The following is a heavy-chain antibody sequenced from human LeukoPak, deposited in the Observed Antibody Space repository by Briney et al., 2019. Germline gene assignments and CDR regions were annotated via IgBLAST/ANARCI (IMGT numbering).Heavy chain of an antibody. CDR1: GFTFSSYG. CDR3: AKDQWVTMVRGVILAFDI. J-gene: IGHJ3*02. CDR2: ISYDGSNK. V-gene: IGHV3-30*18. D-gene: IGHD3-10*01. Sequence: GRSLRLSYAASGFTFSSYGMHWVRQAPGKGLEWVAVISYDGSNKYYADSVKGRFTISRDNSKNTLYLQMNSLRAEDTAVYYCAKDQWVTMVRGVILAFDIWGQGTMVTVSS.